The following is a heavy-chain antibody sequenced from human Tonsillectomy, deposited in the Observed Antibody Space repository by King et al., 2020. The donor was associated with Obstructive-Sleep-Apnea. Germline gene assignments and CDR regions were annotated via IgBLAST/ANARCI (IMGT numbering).Heavy chain of an antibody. CDR1: GFTFSRNW. CDR3: ARGPSSDWYGLDY. J-gene: IGHJ4*02. V-gene: IGHV3-74*01. CDR2: INSDGSTI. Sequence: VQLVESGGGLLQPGGSLRLSCAASGFTFSRNWMHWVRQAPGKGLVWVSRINSDGSTITYAESVKGRLTISRDNAKNTLYLQMNSLRPEDTAVYYCARGPSSDWYGLDYWGQGTLVTVSS. D-gene: IGHD6-19*01.